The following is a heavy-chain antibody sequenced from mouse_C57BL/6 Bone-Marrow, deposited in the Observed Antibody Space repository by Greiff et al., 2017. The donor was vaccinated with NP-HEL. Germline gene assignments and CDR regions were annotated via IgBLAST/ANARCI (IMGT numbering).Heavy chain of an antibody. CDR1: GYTFTSYW. Sequence: VKLQQPGAELVKPGASVKLSCKASGYTFTSYWMHWVKQRPGQGLEWIGMIHPNSGSTNYNEKFKSKATLTVDKSSSTAYMQLSSLTSEDSAVYYCARAVSYLAYFDYWGQGTTLTVSS. J-gene: IGHJ2*01. CDR3: ARAVSYLAYFDY. D-gene: IGHD6-2*01. V-gene: IGHV1-64*01. CDR2: IHPNSGST.